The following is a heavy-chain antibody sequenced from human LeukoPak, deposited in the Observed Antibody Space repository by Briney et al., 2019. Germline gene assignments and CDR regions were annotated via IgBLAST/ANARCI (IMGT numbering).Heavy chain of an antibody. CDR2: IYTSGST. J-gene: IGHJ6*03. CDR3: ARDAHSSGWYYDILNYMDV. V-gene: IGHV4-4*07. CDR1: GGSISSYY. Sequence: SETLSLTCTVSGGSISSYYWSWIRQPAGKGLEWIGRIYTSGSTNYNPSLKSRVTMSVDTSKNQFSLKLSSVTAADTAVYYCARDAHSSGWYYDILNYMDVWGRDHGHRLL. D-gene: IGHD6-19*01.